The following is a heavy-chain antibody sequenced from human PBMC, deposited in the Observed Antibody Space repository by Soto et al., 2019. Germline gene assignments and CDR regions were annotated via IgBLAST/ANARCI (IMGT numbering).Heavy chain of an antibody. D-gene: IGHD3-16*02. CDR1: GFTFSSYE. CDR3: ARGVQMSGWGSYRYVNYFDY. CDR2: ISSSGSTI. V-gene: IGHV3-48*03. Sequence: EVQLVESGGGLVQPGGSLRLSCAASGFTFSSYEMNWVRQAPGKGLEWVSYISSSGSTIYYADSVKGRFTISRDNAKNSPYLKMNSLRAEDTAVYYCARGVQMSGWGSYRYVNYFDYWGQGTLVTVSS. J-gene: IGHJ4*02.